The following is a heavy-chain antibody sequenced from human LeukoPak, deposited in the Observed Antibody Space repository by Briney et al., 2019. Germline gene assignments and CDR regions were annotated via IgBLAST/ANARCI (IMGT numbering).Heavy chain of an antibody. CDR1: GYTFTDYY. Sequence: ATVKISCKVSGYTFTDYYMHWVQQAPGKGLEWMGLVDPEDGETICAEKFQGRVTITADTSTDTAYMELSSLRSEDTAVYYCATSEYSSGWYATDYWGQGTLVTVSS. CDR2: VDPEDGET. CDR3: ATSEYSSGWYATDY. J-gene: IGHJ4*02. V-gene: IGHV1-69-2*01. D-gene: IGHD6-19*01.